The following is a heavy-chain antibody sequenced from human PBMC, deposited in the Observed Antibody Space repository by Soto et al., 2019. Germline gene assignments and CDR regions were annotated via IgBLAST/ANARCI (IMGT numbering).Heavy chain of an antibody. J-gene: IGHJ5*02. CDR3: ARGVVVDFDP. CDR1: GDSVTSGTYF. CDR2: IYYSGHT. Sequence: QVQLQESGPGLVKPSETLSLTCTVSGDSVTSGTYFWTWIRQPLGKGLEWIGYIYYSGHTKYNPSLESRVTMSLHTFKNQFSLQLNSVTAADTAVYYCARGVVVDFDPWGQGTLVTVSS. V-gene: IGHV4-61*01. D-gene: IGHD2-21*01.